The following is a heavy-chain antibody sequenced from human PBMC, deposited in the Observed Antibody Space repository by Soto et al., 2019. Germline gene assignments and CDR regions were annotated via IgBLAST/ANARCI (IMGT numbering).Heavy chain of an antibody. D-gene: IGHD3-16*01. CDR2: INHSGST. V-gene: IGHV4-34*01. J-gene: IGHJ6*02. Sequence: LSLTCAVYGGSFSGYYWSWIRQPPGKGLEWIGEINHSGSTNYNPSLKSRVTISVDTSKNQFSLKLSSVTAADTAVYYCARAADLRGYYYYYGMDVWGQGTTVTVSS. CDR3: ARAADLRGYYYYYGMDV. CDR1: GGSFSGYY.